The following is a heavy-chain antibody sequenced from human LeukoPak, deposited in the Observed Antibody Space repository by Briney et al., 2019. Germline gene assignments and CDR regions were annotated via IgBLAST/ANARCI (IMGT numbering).Heavy chain of an antibody. CDR1: GFTLSSYW. CDR2: IKQDGSEK. Sequence: GGSLRLSCAASGFTLSSYWMSWVRQAPGKGLEWVANIKQDGSEKYYVDSVKGRFTISRDNAKNSLYLQMNSLRAEDTAVYYCARVYGVRGDSSGPAGYWGQGTLVTVSS. V-gene: IGHV3-7*01. CDR3: ARVYGVRGDSSGPAGY. D-gene: IGHD3-22*01. J-gene: IGHJ4*02.